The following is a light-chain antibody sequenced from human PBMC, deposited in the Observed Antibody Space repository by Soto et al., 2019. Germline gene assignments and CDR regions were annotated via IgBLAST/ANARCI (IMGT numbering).Light chain of an antibody. V-gene: IGKV3-11*01. J-gene: IGKJ3*01. Sequence: EIVLTQSPATLSLSPGERATLSCRASQSVSSYLVWYQQKPGQAPRLLIYDASTRATGIPARFSGSGSGTDFTLTISSLEPEDFAVYYCQKRSKWPPFTFGPGTKVDIK. CDR2: DAS. CDR3: QKRSKWPPFT. CDR1: QSVSSY.